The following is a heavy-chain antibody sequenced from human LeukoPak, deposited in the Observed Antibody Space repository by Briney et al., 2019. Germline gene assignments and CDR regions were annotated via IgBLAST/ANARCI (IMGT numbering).Heavy chain of an antibody. CDR2: INPSGGRT. CDR3: ARDPKDDSSGYYYFDY. J-gene: IGHJ4*02. D-gene: IGHD3-22*01. CDR1: GYTFTSNY. V-gene: IGHV1-46*01. Sequence: GASVKVSCKASGYTFTSNYMHWVRQAPGQGLEWMGVINPSGGRTSYAQKFQGRVTMTRDMSTSTVYMELSSLRSEDTAVYYCARDPKDDSSGYYYFDYWGQGTLVTVSS.